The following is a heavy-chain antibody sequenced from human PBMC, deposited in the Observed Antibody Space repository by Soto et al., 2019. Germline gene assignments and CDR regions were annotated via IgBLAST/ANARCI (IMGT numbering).Heavy chain of an antibody. J-gene: IGHJ4*02. Sequence: QVQLVESGGGVVQPGRSLRLSCAASGFTFSSYAMHWVRQAPGKGLEWVAVIAYDGRNKYYADSVKGRFTISRDNSKNTLYLQMNSLRIEDTAVYYCARELECVFDYWGRGTLVTVSS. CDR2: IAYDGRNK. D-gene: IGHD1-1*01. CDR3: ARELECVFDY. CDR1: GFTFSSYA. V-gene: IGHV3-30*04.